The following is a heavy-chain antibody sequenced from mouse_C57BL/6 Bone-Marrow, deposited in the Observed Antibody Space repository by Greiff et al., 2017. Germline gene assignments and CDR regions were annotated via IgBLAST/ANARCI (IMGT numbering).Heavy chain of an antibody. V-gene: IGHV2-2*01. CDR1: GFSLTSYG. J-gene: IGHJ4*01. D-gene: IGHD2-4*01. CDR2: IWSGGST. Sequence: VQRVESGPGLVQPSQSLSITCTVSGFSLTSYGVHWVRQSPGKGLEWLGVIWSGGSTDYNAAFISRLSISKDNSKSQVFFKMNSLQADDTAIYYCARKSYDYGGTYAMDYWGQGTSVTVSS. CDR3: ARKSYDYGGTYAMDY.